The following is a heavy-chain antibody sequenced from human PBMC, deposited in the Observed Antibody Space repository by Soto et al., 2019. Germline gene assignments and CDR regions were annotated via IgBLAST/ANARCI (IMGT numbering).Heavy chain of an antibody. CDR3: ATAMVRGVMPLY. CDR1: GFIFDDYG. J-gene: IGHJ4*02. Sequence: GGSLRLSCAASGFIFDDYGMSWVRQAPGKGLEWVSAISGSGGSTYYADSVKGRFTISRDNSKNTLYLQMNSLRAEDTAVYYCATAMVRGVMPLYWGQGTLVTVSS. V-gene: IGHV3-23*01. CDR2: ISGSGGST. D-gene: IGHD3-10*01.